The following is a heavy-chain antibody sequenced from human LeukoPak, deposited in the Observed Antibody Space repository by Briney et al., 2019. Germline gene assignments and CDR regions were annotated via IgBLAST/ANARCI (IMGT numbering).Heavy chain of an antibody. J-gene: IGHJ6*02. V-gene: IGHV3-30*14. CDR2: ISYDGSNK. CDR1: GFTFSSYA. Sequence: PGGSLRLSCAASGFTFSSYAMLWVRQAPGKGLEWVAVISYDGSNKYYADSVKGRFTISRDNSKNTVYLQMNSLRAEDTALYYCARERDGYCGGDCYYYYGMDVWGQGTTVTVSS. D-gene: IGHD2-21*02. CDR3: ARERDGYCGGDCYYYYGMDV.